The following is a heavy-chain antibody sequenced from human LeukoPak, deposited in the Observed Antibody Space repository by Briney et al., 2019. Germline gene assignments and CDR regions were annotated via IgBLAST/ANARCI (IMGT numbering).Heavy chain of an antibody. D-gene: IGHD3-22*01. CDR1: GFTFSSYA. CDR2: ISYDGSNK. J-gene: IGHJ3*02. Sequence: GGSLRLSCAASGFTFSSYAMHWVRQAPGKGLEWVAVISYDGSNKYYADSVKGRFTISRDNSKNTLYLQMNSLRAEDTAVYYCARERSYYDSSGYYMPDAFDIWGQVTMVTVSS. V-gene: IGHV3-30-3*01. CDR3: ARERSYYDSSGYYMPDAFDI.